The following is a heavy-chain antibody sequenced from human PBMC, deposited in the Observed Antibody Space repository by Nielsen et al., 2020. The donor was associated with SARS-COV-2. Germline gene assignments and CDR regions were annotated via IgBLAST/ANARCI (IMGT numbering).Heavy chain of an antibody. V-gene: IGHV1-18*01. D-gene: IGHD2-15*01. CDR1: GYTFTSYG. Sequence: ASVKVSCKASGYTFTSYGISWVRQAPGQGLEWMGWISAYNGNTNYAQKLQGRVTMTTDTSTSTAYMELRSLRSDDTAVYYCARRLNKYCSGGGCYSEDWFDPWGQGTLVTVSS. CDR3: ARRLNKYCSGGGCYSEDWFDP. J-gene: IGHJ5*02. CDR2: ISAYNGNT.